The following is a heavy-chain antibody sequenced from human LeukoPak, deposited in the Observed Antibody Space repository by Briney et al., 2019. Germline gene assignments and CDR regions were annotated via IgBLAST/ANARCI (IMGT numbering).Heavy chain of an antibody. Sequence: SETLSLTCTVSGGSISSGHYWWGWIRQPPGKGLDWIESIYYSGNTHYNPSLQSRVTVSVDTSKNQFSLKLTSVTAADTAVYYCVRQRGVGSWSFDYWGQGNLVTVSS. CDR3: VRQRGVGSWSFDY. J-gene: IGHJ4*02. CDR2: IYYSGNT. D-gene: IGHD2-15*01. V-gene: IGHV4-39*01. CDR1: GGSISSGHYW.